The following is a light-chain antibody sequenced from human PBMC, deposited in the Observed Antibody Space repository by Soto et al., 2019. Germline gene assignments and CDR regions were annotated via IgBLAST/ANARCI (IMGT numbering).Light chain of an antibody. J-gene: IGKJ5*01. CDR1: QRVSSY. CDR2: DAS. V-gene: IGKV3-11*01. Sequence: EIVLTQSPATLSLSPGERATLSCRASQRVSSYLARYQQKPGQAPRLLISDASNRATGIPARFSGTRTTTDFTHTISTLAPDDFAVYHCQQRSNWPTVTSGQGTRREIK. CDR3: QQRSNWPTVT.